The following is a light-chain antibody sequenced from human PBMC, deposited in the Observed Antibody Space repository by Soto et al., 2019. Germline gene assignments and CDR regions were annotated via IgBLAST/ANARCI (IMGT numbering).Light chain of an antibody. CDR3: LQDYNFPWT. V-gene: IGKV1-6*01. CDR1: QDINIY. CDR2: AAS. J-gene: IGKJ1*01. Sequence: IQMTQSPSSLFASVGDIVTITCQATQDINIYLNWYQQKPGKAPKLLIYAASTLQTGVPSRFSGSGSGTDFTLTISSLQPEDFATYYCLQDYNFPWTFGQGTKVDIK.